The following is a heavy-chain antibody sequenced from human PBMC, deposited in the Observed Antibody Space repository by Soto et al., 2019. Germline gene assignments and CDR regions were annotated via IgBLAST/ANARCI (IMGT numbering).Heavy chain of an antibody. CDR2: IVPLPGTT. D-gene: IGHD6-19*01. Sequence: QVQLVQSGAAVRKPGSSVKVSCKASGGTFTKYAITWVRQAPRQGLEWMGGIVPLPGTTHYAQKFRGRDTNSEDECTRTAYLQLSSLRSEETAVYYCASGVWGLGRSSCWSGYAFYVWGQGIMVIVA. CDR1: GGTFTKYA. CDR3: ASGVWGLGRSSCWSGYAFYV. V-gene: IGHV1-69*01. J-gene: IGHJ3*01.